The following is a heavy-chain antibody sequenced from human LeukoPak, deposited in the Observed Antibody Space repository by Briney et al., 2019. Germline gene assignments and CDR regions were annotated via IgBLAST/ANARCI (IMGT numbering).Heavy chain of an antibody. D-gene: IGHD3-10*01. CDR3: ASVDGSGSYADY. CDR2: INHSGST. Sequence: SETLSLTCAVYGGSFSGYYWSWIRQPPGKGLEWIGEINHSGSTNYNPSLKSRVTISVDTSKNQFSLKLSSVTAADTAVYYCASVDGSGSYADYWGQGTLVTVSS. V-gene: IGHV4-34*01. J-gene: IGHJ4*02. CDR1: GGSFSGYY.